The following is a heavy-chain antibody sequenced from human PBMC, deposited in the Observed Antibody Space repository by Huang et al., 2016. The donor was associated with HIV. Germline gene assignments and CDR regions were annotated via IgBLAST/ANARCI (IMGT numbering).Heavy chain of an antibody. V-gene: IGHV1-18*04. Sequence: QVQLVQSGAEVKKPGASVKVSCKASGYTFTSYGISWGRQAPGQGLEWMGWISAYNGNTNYAQKRKGRVTMTTDTSTITAYMELRSLRSDDTAVYYCARARGYYYYGMDVWGQGTTVTVSS. CDR1: GYTFTSYG. J-gene: IGHJ6*02. CDR2: ISAYNGNT. CDR3: ARARGYYYYGMDV.